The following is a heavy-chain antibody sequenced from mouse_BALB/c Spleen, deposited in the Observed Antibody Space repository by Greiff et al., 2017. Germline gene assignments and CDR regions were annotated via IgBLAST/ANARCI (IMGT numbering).Heavy chain of an antibody. CDR2: INPSTGYT. CDR3: ARDYGYYFDD. D-gene: IGHD1-2*01. Sequence: VQLQQPGAALVKPGASLQLSCKASGYPFTSFWMHWVTQRPGQGLEWIGYINPSTGYTEYNQTFKDKATLTADKSSSTAYMQLSSLTSEDSAVYYCARDYGYYFDDWGEGTTLTVSS. J-gene: IGHJ2*01. CDR1: GYPFTSFW. V-gene: IGHV1-7*01.